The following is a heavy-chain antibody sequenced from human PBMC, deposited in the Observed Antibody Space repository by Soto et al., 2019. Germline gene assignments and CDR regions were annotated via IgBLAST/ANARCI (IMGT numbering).Heavy chain of an antibody. CDR1: GYTFSSYG. CDR2: ISTYNGNT. Sequence: QVQLVQSGAEVKKPGASVKVSCKSSGYTFSSYGISWIRQAPGQGLEWMGWISTYNGNTNYAQKFQARVTMTTDTSTSTAYMELRSLRSDDTAVYYCARGVQREQHLASYYYGMDVWGQGPTVTVSS. V-gene: IGHV1-18*01. D-gene: IGHD6-13*01. CDR3: ARGVQREQHLASYYYGMDV. J-gene: IGHJ6*02.